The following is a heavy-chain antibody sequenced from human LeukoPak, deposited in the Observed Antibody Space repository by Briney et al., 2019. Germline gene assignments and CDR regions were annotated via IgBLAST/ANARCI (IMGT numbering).Heavy chain of an antibody. CDR2: MNANNGNT. Sequence: ASVKVSCKASGYPLTSYEINWVRQAAGQGLEWMGWMNANNGNTGYAQKFQGRFTMTRNPSISTAYMELSSLRSEDTAIYYCARAGSCSGDTCYAYIDYWGQGTLVTVSS. CDR1: GYPLTSYE. CDR3: ARAGSCSGDTCYAYIDY. D-gene: IGHD2-15*01. V-gene: IGHV1-8*02. J-gene: IGHJ4*02.